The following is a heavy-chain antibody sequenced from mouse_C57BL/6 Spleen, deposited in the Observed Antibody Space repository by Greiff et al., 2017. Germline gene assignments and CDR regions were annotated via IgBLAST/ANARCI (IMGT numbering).Heavy chain of an antibody. CDR1: GYTFTSYW. V-gene: IGHV1-53*01. J-gene: IGHJ1*03. D-gene: IGHD1-1*01. CDR2: INPSNGGT. Sequence: QVQLQQSGTELVKPGASVKLSCKASGYTFTSYWMHWVKQRPGQGLEWIGNINPSNGGTNYNEKFKDKATLTVDKSSSTAYMQISRLTSEDSEVYYCAMGTTVPYWYFDFWGTGTTVTVSS. CDR3: AMGTTVPYWYFDF.